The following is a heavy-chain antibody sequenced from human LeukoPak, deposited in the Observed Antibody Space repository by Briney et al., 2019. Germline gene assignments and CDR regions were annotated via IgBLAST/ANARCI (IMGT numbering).Heavy chain of an antibody. Sequence: EASVKVSCNASGYTFTSYGISWVRQAPGQGLEWMGWISAYNGNTNYAQKLQGRVTMTADTSTSTAYMELRSLRSDDTAVYYCARDRLYGSGSYSYVEYWGQGTLVTVSS. CDR1: GYTFTSYG. J-gene: IGHJ4*02. V-gene: IGHV1-18*01. D-gene: IGHD3-10*01. CDR3: ARDRLYGSGSYSYVEY. CDR2: ISAYNGNT.